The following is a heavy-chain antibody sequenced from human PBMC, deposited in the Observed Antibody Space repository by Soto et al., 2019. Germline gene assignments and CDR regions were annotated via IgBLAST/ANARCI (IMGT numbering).Heavy chain of an antibody. CDR2: ISAYNGNT. D-gene: IGHD3-16*01. Sequence: ASVKVSCKASGYTFSTYGVSWVRRAPGQGLEWMGWISAYNGNTNYAQKLQGRVTLTTDTSTSTAYMELRSLRSDDTAVYYCARDLRLGESGYDYWGHGTLVTVSS. CDR1: GYTFSTYG. CDR3: ARDLRLGESGYDY. V-gene: IGHV1-18*01. J-gene: IGHJ4*01.